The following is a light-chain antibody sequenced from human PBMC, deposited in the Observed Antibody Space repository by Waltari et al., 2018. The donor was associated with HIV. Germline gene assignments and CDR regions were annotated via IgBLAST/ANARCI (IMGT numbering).Light chain of an antibody. V-gene: IGLV2-14*01. CDR2: EVN. CDR1: SSDVGAYHY. J-gene: IGLJ2*01. Sequence: QSALTQPASVSGSPGQSIAISCTGTSSDVGAYHYVSWYQQHPGKAPKLLIYEVNKWPSGVSDRFSGSKSGNTASLTISGLQAEDEADYYCNSYTASGTLVFGGGTKLTVL. CDR3: NSYTASGTLV.